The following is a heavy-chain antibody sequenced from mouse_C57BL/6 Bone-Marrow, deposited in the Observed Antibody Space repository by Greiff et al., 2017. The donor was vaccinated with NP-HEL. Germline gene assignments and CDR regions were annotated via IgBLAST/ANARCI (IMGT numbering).Heavy chain of an antibody. CDR3: ARSIYYYGSSERLYAMDY. CDR1: GYTFTDYY. D-gene: IGHD1-1*01. J-gene: IGHJ4*01. V-gene: IGHV1-26*01. CDR2: INPNNGGT. Sequence: VQLKESGPELVKPGASVKISCKASGYTFTDYYMNWVKQSHGRSLEWIGDINPNNGGTSYNQKFKGKATLTVDKSSSTAYMELRSLTSEDSAVYYCARSIYYYGSSERLYAMDYWGQGTSVTVSS.